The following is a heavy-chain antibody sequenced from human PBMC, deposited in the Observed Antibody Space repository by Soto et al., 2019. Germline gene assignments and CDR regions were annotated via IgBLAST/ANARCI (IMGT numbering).Heavy chain of an antibody. D-gene: IGHD3-3*01. J-gene: IGHJ6*03. V-gene: IGHV1-18*01. Sequence: SVKVSCKASGYTFTSYGISWVRQAPGQGLEWMGWISAYNGNTNYAQKLQGRVTMTTDTSTSTAYMELRSLRSDDTAVYYCARGIEPVTTNKAFWSGYCWRGYYMDVRGKGTTVPVSS. CDR3: ARGIEPVTTNKAFWSGYCWRGYYMDV. CDR1: GYTFTSYG. CDR2: ISAYNGNT.